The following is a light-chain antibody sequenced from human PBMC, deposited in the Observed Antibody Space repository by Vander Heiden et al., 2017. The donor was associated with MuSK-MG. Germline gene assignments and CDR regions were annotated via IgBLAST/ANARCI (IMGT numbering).Light chain of an antibody. CDR3: PQYHNWPWT. J-gene: IGKJ1*01. CDR1: QSISHN. CDR2: GAS. Sequence: EVMMTQSPATLSVSPGERDTLSCWASQSISHNLAWYQQKPGRSPRPLIYGASPSATGVPASFSGSGSVTDFTLTITSPQSEDSAVYHCPQYHNWPWTVGQGTKVEI. V-gene: IGKV3-15*01.